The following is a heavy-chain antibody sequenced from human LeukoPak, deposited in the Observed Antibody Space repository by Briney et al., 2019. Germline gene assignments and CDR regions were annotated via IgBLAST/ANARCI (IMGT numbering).Heavy chain of an antibody. CDR3: ASGGHYDFWSGYYTLDY. D-gene: IGHD3-3*01. V-gene: IGHV1-18*01. CDR2: ISAYNGNT. Sequence: ASVKVSCKASGYTFTSYGISWVRQAPGQGLEWVGWISAYNGNTNYAQKLQGRVTMTTDTSTSTAYMELRSLRSDDTAVYYCASGGHYDFWSGYYTLDYWGQGTLVTVSS. CDR1: GYTFTSYG. J-gene: IGHJ4*02.